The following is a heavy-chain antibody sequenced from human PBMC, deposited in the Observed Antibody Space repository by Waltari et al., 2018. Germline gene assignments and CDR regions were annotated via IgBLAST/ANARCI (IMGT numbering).Heavy chain of an antibody. V-gene: IGHV1-2*02. CDR3: ARSYQSGSYWDY. J-gene: IGHJ4*02. CDR1: GHAFTSYY. CDR2: IHPNSGDT. D-gene: IGHD1-26*01. Sequence: QVQLVQSGAEVKKPGASVKVYCKASGHAFTSYYMHWVRQAPVQGLEWMGWIHPNSGDTYYAQKFQGRVTMTRDTSITTAFMDLSRLRSDDTAVYYCARSYQSGSYWDYWGQGTLVTVSS.